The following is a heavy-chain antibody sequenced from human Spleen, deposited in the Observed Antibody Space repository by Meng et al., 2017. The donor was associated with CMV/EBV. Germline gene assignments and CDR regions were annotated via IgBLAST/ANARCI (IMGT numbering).Heavy chain of an antibody. J-gene: IGHJ4*02. CDR3: ARVNWNPDY. Sequence: SETLSLTCTVSNYSINSGYYWGWIRQPPGKGLECIGNMHPTGRSYYNSSLKSRVTISLDTSKNQFSLRPTSVTAADTAVYYCARVNWNPDYWGQGTLVTVSS. V-gene: IGHV4-38-2*02. D-gene: IGHD1-1*01. CDR1: NYSINSGYY. CDR2: MHPTGRS.